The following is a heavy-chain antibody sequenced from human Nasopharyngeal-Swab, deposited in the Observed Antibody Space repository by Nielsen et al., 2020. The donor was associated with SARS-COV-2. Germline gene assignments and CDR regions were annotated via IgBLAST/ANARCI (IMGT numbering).Heavy chain of an antibody. CDR3: ASSDRYFDWLPKYYGMDV. V-gene: IGHV1-69*04. J-gene: IGHJ6*02. CDR2: IIPILGIA. D-gene: IGHD3-9*01. CDR1: LGTFSSYA. Sequence: SVKVSCKASLGTFSSYAISWVRQAPGQGLEWMGRIIPILGIANYAQKFQGRVTITADKSTSTAYMGLSSLRSEDTAVYYCASSDRYFDWLPKYYGMDVWGQGTTVTVSS.